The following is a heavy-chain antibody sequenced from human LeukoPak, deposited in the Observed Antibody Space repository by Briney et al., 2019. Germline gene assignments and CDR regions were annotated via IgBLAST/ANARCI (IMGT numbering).Heavy chain of an antibody. CDR1: GGSISSSSYY. CDR3: ASCTRYYYDSSGYYHAAYWFDP. D-gene: IGHD3-22*01. Sequence: PSETLSLTCTVSGGSISSSSYYWGWIRQPPGKGLEWIGSIYYSGSTYYNPSLKSRVTISVDTSKNQFSLKLSSVTAADTAVYYCASCTRYYYDSSGYYHAAYWFDPWGQGTLVTVSS. J-gene: IGHJ5*02. CDR2: IYYSGST. V-gene: IGHV4-39*01.